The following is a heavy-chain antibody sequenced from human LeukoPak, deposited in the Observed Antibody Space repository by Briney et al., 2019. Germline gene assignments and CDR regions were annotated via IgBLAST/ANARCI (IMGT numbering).Heavy chain of an antibody. CDR3: ATTTIFGSADSFDI. CDR1: NGSIINYY. V-gene: IGHV4-59*01. Sequence: SETLSLTCSVSNGSIINYYWTWIRQPPGKGLEWIGYISSTGSPILNPSLKSRVAMSADTSKNQFSLKVNSVTAADTAVYFCATTTIFGSADSFDIWGQGTTVIVSS. J-gene: IGHJ3*02. CDR2: ISSTGSP. D-gene: IGHD3-3*01.